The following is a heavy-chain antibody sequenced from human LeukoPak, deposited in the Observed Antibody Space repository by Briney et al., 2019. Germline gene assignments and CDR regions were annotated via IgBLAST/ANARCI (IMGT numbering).Heavy chain of an antibody. V-gene: IGHV3-21*01. J-gene: IGHJ2*01. CDR1: GFTFSSYS. D-gene: IGHD4-17*01. CDR2: ISSSSSYI. Sequence: GGSLRLSCAASGFTFSSYSMNWVRQAPGKGLEWVSSISSSSSYIYYADSVKGRFTISRDNPKNSLYLQMNSLRAEDTAVYYCARDTVTTIPPYWYFDLWGRGTLVTVSS. CDR3: ARDTVTTIPPYWYFDL.